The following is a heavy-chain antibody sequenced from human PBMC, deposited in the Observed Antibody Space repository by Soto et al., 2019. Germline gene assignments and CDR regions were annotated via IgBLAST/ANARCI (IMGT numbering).Heavy chain of an antibody. D-gene: IGHD4-17*01. CDR3: TRHDGNYRNVLDC. CDR2: VRYTGST. V-gene: IGHV4-59*08. CDR1: AGSVSGYY. Sequence: QVQLRESGPGLVKPSETLSLTCTVSAGSVSGYYWSWIRQPPGKAPEWIGYVRYTGSTKYNPSLSHRMTISVDVSNNQFSLSLSSVTAVDTTVYYCTRHDGNYRNVLDCGGQGALVTVSP. J-gene: IGHJ4*02.